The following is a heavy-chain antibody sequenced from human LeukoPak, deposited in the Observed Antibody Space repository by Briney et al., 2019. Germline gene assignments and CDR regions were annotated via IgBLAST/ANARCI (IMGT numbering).Heavy chain of an antibody. Sequence: GGSLRLSCAASGFTFSSYSMNWVRRAPGKGLEWVSSISSSSNYIYYADSVKGRFTISRDNAKNSLYLQMNSLRAEDTAVYYCARSIVVVPVGRFDPWGQGTLVTVSS. CDR1: GFTFSSYS. CDR3: ARSIVVVPVGRFDP. V-gene: IGHV3-21*01. CDR2: ISSSSNYI. J-gene: IGHJ5*02. D-gene: IGHD2-2*01.